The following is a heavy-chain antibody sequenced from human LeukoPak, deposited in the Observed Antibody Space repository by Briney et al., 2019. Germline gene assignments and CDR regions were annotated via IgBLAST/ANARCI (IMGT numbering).Heavy chain of an antibody. CDR2: MNPNSGNT. J-gene: IGHJ4*02. CDR1: GYTFTSYD. D-gene: IGHD2-15*01. Sequence: ASVKVSCKASGYTFTSYDINWVRQATGQGLEWMGWMNPNSGNTGYAQKFQGRVTMTRDTSTSTVYMELSSLRSEDTAVYYCAREGYCSGGSCSNFDYWGQGTLVTVSS. V-gene: IGHV1-8*01. CDR3: AREGYCSGGSCSNFDY.